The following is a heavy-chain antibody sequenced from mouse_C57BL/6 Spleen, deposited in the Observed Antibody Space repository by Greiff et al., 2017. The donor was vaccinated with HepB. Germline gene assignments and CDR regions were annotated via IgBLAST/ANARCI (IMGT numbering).Heavy chain of an antibody. V-gene: IGHV1-42*01. J-gene: IGHJ1*03. CDR2: INPSTGGT. CDR1: GYSFTGYY. D-gene: IGHD1-1*01. Sequence: VQLKQSGPELVKPGASVKISCKASGYSFTGYYMNWVKQSPEKSLEWIGEINPSTGGTTYNQKFKAKATLTVDKSSSTAYMQLKSLTSEDSAVYYCARGGGYYGSSEDWYFDVWGTGTTVTVSS. CDR3: ARGGGYYGSSEDWYFDV.